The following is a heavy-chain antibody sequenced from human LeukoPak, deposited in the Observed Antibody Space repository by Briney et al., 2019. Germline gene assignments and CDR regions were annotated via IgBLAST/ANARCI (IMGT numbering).Heavy chain of an antibody. CDR2: INPNSGGT. J-gene: IGHJ4*02. CDR3: ARDLPYSSSWYYVH. CDR1: GYTFTGYY. Sequence: ASVKVSCKASGYTFTGYYMHWVRQAPGQGLEWMGWINPNSGGTNYAQKFQGRVTMTRDTSISTAYMELRSLRSDDTAVYYCARDLPYSSSWYYVHWGQGTLVTVSS. V-gene: IGHV1-2*02. D-gene: IGHD6-13*01.